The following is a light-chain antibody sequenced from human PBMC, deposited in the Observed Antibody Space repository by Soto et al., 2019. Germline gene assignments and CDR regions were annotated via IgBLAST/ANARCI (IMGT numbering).Light chain of an antibody. CDR1: SSDVGGYNF. Sequence: QSLLTQPASVSGSPGQSITISCTGTSSDVGGYNFVSWYQQHPYKAPKLMIYEVTNRPSGVSNRFSGSKSGNTASLTISGLQAEDEADYYCSSYGSGSTYVFGTGTKVTVL. V-gene: IGLV2-14*01. J-gene: IGLJ1*01. CDR3: SSYGSGSTYV. CDR2: EVT.